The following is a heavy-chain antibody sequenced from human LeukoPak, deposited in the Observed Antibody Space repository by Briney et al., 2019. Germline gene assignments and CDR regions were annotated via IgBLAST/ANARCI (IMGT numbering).Heavy chain of an antibody. CDR1: GGSISSYY. D-gene: IGHD3-3*01. V-gene: IGHV4-59*01. J-gene: IGHJ4*02. Sequence: PSETLSLTCTDSGGSISSYYWSWIRQPPGKGLEWIGYIYYSGSTNYNPSLKSRVTISVDTSKNQFSLKLSSVTAADTAVYYCARVTYDFWSGYGNHYFDYWGQGTLVTVSS. CDR3: ARVTYDFWSGYGNHYFDY. CDR2: IYYSGST.